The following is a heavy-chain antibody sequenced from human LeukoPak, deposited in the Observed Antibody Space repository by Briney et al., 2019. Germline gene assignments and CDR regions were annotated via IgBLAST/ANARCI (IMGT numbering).Heavy chain of an antibody. V-gene: IGHV3-7*01. CDR2: IKPDGSEK. Sequence: PGGSLRLSCAASGFTFSHYWMSWVRQAPGKGLEWVANIKPDGSEKYYVDSVKGRFTISSDNAKNSVFLQMNSLRTEDTAIYYCSRVPRYYYYMDVWGKGTTVTVSS. CDR3: SRVPRYYYYMDV. J-gene: IGHJ6*03. CDR1: GFTFSHYW.